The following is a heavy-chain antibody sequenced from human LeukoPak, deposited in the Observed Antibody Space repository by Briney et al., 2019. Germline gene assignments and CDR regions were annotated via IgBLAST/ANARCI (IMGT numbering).Heavy chain of an antibody. V-gene: IGHV1-18*01. CDR3: ARAGYCSGGSCYPYYYYYYMDV. CDR2: ISAYNGNT. Sequence: ASVKVSCKAYGYTFTSYGISWVRQDPGQGLEWMGWISAYNGNTNYAQKLQGRVTMTTDTSTSTAYMELRSLRSDDTAVYYCARAGYCSGGSCYPYYYYYYMDVWGKGTTVTVSS. J-gene: IGHJ6*03. D-gene: IGHD2-15*01. CDR1: GYTFTSYG.